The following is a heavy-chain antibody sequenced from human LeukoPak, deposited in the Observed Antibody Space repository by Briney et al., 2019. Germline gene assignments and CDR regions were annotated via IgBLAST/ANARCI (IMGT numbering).Heavy chain of an antibody. CDR1: GFTVSSNF. D-gene: IGHD3-10*01. V-gene: IGHV3-66*01. J-gene: IGHJ4*02. CDR3: ARGGDSLHY. Sequence: PGGSLRLSCAASGFTVSSNFMTWVRQAPGQGLEWVSVIYSGGSTYYADSVKDRSIISRDNSKNMLYLQMNSLRAEDTAVYYCARGGDSLHYWGQGTLVTVSS. CDR2: IYSGGST.